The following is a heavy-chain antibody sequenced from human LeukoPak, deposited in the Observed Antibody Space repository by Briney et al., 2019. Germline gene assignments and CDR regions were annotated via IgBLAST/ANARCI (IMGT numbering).Heavy chain of an antibody. CDR2: IYYSGSI. Sequence: SETLSLTCTVSGGSISSYYWSWIRQPPGKGLEWIGYIYYSGSINYNPSLKSRVTISVDTSKNQFSLKLSSVTAADTAVYYCARIVVVPAVTNWFDPWGQGTLVTVSS. CDR3: ARIVVVPAVTNWFDP. J-gene: IGHJ5*02. V-gene: IGHV4-59*01. CDR1: GGSISSYY. D-gene: IGHD2-2*01.